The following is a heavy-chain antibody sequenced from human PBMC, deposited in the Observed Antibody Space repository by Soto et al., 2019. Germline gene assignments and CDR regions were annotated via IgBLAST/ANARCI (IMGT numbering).Heavy chain of an antibody. CDR1: GGPFSSGGYY. V-gene: IGHV4-31*03. CDR3: ARGDSTVSSVFDY. J-gene: IGHJ4*02. CDR2: IYQNGDT. Sequence: SETLSLTCTVSGGPFSSGGYYWSWIRQEPGKGLEWIGYIYQNGDTSYNPSLKSRVTIPADTSKTQFSLKLSSVTAADTAVYYCARGDSTVSSVFDYWGQGMLVTVSS. D-gene: IGHD4-17*01.